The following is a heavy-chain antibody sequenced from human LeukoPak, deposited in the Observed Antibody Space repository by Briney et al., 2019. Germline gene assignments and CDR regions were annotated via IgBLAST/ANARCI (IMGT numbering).Heavy chain of an antibody. V-gene: IGHV4-59*08. CDR2: VYYSGST. CDR3: ARRPYYYYGMDV. J-gene: IGHJ6*02. Sequence: SETLSLTCTVSGGSISSYYWSWIRQPPGKGLGWIGYVYYSGSTNYNPSLKSRVTISVDTSKNQFSLKLSSVTAADTAVYYCARRPYYYYGMDVWGQGTTVTVSS. CDR1: GGSISSYY.